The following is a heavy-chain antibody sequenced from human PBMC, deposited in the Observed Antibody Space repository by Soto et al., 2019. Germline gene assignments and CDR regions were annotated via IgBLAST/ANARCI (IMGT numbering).Heavy chain of an antibody. CDR3: ARDRGITMVRGVIITPSPDY. CDR2: ISYDGSNK. Sequence: QVQRVESGGGVVQPGRSLRLSCAASGCNVSSYAMHWVRKAPGKWLEWVAVISYDGSNKYYADSVKGRFTISRDKSKNTLYLQMNSLRAEDTAVYYCARDRGITMVRGVIITPSPDYWGQGTLVTVSS. CDR1: GCNVSSYA. D-gene: IGHD3-10*01. J-gene: IGHJ4*02. V-gene: IGHV3-30-3*01.